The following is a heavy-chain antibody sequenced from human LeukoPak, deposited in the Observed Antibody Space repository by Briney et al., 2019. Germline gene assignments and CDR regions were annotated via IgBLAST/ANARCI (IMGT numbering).Heavy chain of an antibody. CDR3: ARDLWQQLVTKTKNHAFDI. V-gene: IGHV6-1*01. J-gene: IGHJ3*02. CDR2: TYYRSKWYD. CDR1: GDSVCSYSVD. Sequence: SGTLSLTCAASGDSVCSYSVDWNWITPSPSRGLEWLGRTYYRSKWYDDYEESLNSSITINPDTSKNQYSLQLKSVNPEVKDGYYCARDLWQQLVTKTKNHAFDIWGQGTMVTVSS. D-gene: IGHD6-13*01.